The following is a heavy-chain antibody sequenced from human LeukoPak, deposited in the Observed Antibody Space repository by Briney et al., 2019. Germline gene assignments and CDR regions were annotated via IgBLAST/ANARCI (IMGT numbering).Heavy chain of an antibody. CDR3: ARASPLDCSGGSCYSYYYYYGMDV. Sequence: PGRSLRLSCVPSGFTFSRYWMHWVRHTPGKGLGWVSQIKGDGSNIKYADSVKGRFTISRDNAKNTLYLQMNSLRAEDTAVYYCARASPLDCSGGSCYSYYYYYGMDVWGQGTTVTVSS. CDR2: IKGDGSNI. V-gene: IGHV3-74*01. J-gene: IGHJ6*02. D-gene: IGHD2-15*01. CDR1: GFTFSRYW.